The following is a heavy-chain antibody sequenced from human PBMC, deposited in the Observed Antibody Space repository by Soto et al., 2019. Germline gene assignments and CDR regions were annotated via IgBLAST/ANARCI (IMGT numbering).Heavy chain of an antibody. CDR1: GFNFRRLW. CDR3: ARDLSSCSSARCYSFYYGMDV. D-gene: IGHD2-2*01. V-gene: IGHV3-74*01. Sequence: GGSLRLSRTASGFNFRRLWTHWVRQVPGGGPVWASHINSDGSRTSYADSVKGRFTISRDNAKNTLYLQMNSLRAEDTAVYYCARDLSSCSSARCYSFYYGMDVWGQGTTVTVS. CDR2: INSDGSRT. J-gene: IGHJ6*02.